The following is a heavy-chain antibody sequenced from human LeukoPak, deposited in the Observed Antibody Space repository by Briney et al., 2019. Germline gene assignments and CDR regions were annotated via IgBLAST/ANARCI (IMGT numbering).Heavy chain of an antibody. Sequence: PGGSLRLSCAASGFTFSDYYMSWIRQAPGKGLEWVSYISSSGSTIYYADSVKGRFTISRDNAKNSLYLQMNSLRAEDTAVYYCASPDYYGSGGYYYYMDVWRKGTTVTVSS. CDR2: ISSSGSTI. V-gene: IGHV3-11*01. D-gene: IGHD3-10*01. CDR1: GFTFSDYY. CDR3: ASPDYYGSGGYYYYMDV. J-gene: IGHJ6*03.